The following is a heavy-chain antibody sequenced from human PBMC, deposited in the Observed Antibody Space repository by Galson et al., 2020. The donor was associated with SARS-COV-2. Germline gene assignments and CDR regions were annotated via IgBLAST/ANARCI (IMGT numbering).Heavy chain of an antibody. D-gene: IGHD3-16*01. CDR2: IRNQAYGGTT. CDR3: SRVRRLGEAWNYFDY. V-gene: IGHV3-49*03. Sequence: GGSLRLSCSASGFTFGDFGMSWFHQAPGKGLEWLGFIRNQAYGGTTENAASARGRFSLSRDDSNSIAYLQIYSLKTEDTAVYYCSRVRRLGEAWNYFDYWGQGTLVTVSS. CDR1: GFTFGDFG. J-gene: IGHJ4*02.